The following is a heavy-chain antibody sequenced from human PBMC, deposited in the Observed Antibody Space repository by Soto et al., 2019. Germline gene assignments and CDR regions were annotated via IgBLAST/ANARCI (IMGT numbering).Heavy chain of an antibody. CDR2: IYYIGST. J-gene: IGHJ4*02. Sequence: LTCTVSGGSISSYYWTWIRQSPGKGLEWIGYIYYIGSTNYQPSLKSRVTISVDMSKNQFYLKLNSVTAADTAVYYCARVDRGALDYWGPGTLVTVSS. CDR1: GGSISSYY. CDR3: ARVDRGALDY. V-gene: IGHV4-59*01.